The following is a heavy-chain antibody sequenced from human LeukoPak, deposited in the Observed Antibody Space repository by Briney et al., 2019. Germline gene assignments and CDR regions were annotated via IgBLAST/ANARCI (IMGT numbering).Heavy chain of an antibody. J-gene: IGHJ4*02. CDR1: GGSISSSSYY. CDR2: IYYSGST. V-gene: IGHV4-39*01. Sequence: SETLSLTCTVSGGSISSSSYYWGWIRQPPGKGLEWIGTIYYSGSTYYNPSLQSRVTISADTPKNQFSLKLSSVTAVDTAVYYCASTAQQLAIFDYWGQGTLVTVSS. D-gene: IGHD6-13*01. CDR3: ASTAQQLAIFDY.